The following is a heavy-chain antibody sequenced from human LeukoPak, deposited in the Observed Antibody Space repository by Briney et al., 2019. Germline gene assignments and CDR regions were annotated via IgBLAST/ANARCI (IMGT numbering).Heavy chain of an antibody. Sequence: GGSLRLSCAASGFTFSNAWMSWVRQAPGKGLEWVGRIKSKTDGGTTDYAAPVKGRFTISRDDSKNTLYLQMNSLKTEDTAVYYCTTRTAMIFGVVRRITADYWGQGTQVTVSS. CDR3: TTRTAMIFGVVRRITADY. CDR2: IKSKTDGGTT. J-gene: IGHJ4*02. D-gene: IGHD3-3*01. V-gene: IGHV3-15*01. CDR1: GFTFSNAW.